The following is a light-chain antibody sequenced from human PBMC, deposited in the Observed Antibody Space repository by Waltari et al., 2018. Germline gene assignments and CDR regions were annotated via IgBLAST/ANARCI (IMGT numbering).Light chain of an antibody. Sequence: SYVLTQPPSVSVAPGESARVTCGGNNIGTKSVHWYQQKPGQAPLVVIYCDSDRPSGIPGRFSGSNSGNTATLTISGVEAGDEADYYCQVWESSTDHYVFGSGTEIIVL. CDR3: QVWESSTDHYV. J-gene: IGLJ1*01. V-gene: IGLV3-21*01. CDR2: CDS. CDR1: NIGTKS.